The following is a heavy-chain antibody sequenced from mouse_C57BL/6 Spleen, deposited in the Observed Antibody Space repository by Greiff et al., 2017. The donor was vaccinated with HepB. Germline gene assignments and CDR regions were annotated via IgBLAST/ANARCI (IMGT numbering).Heavy chain of an antibody. Sequence: EVKVEESGPGLVKPSQSLSLTCSVTGYSITSGYYWNWIRQFPGNKLEWMGYISYDGSNNYNPSLKNRISITRDTSKNQFFLKLNSVTTEDTATYYCARASYGNYPFAYWGQGTLVTVSA. D-gene: IGHD2-10*01. CDR3: ARASYGNYPFAY. V-gene: IGHV3-6*01. CDR1: GYSITSGYY. CDR2: ISYDGSN. J-gene: IGHJ3*01.